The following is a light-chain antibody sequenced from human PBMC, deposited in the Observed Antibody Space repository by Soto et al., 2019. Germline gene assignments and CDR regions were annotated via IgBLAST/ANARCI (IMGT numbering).Light chain of an antibody. CDR3: QSYDSSLSAVV. Sequence: QAVVTQPPSVSGAPGQRVTISCTGSSSNIGADYDVHWYQQLPGTAPKLLIYGNSNRPSGVPDRFSGSKSGTSASLAITGLQDEDEADYYCQSYDSSLSAVVCGGGTKLTVL. CDR1: SSNIGADYD. J-gene: IGLJ3*02. CDR2: GNS. V-gene: IGLV1-40*01.